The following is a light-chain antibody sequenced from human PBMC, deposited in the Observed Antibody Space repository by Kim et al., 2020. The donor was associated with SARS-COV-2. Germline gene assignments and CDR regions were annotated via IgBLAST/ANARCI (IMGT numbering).Light chain of an antibody. CDR1: QSLLHSNGYNY. CDR2: LGS. Sequence: DIVMTQSPLSLSVTPGEPASISCRSSQSLLHSNGYNYLDWYLQKPGQSPQLLIYLGSNRASGVPDRFSGSGSDTDFTLKISRVEAEDVGVYYCMQALQSPSFGGGTKVDIK. V-gene: IGKV2-28*01. J-gene: IGKJ4*01. CDR3: MQALQSPS.